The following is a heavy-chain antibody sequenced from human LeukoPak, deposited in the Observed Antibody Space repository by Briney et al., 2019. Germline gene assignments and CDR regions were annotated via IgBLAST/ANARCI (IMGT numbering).Heavy chain of an antibody. CDR3: AKDSSSGWYYDY. CDR2: LSDSGGST. V-gene: IGHV3-23*01. J-gene: IGHJ4*02. Sequence: GGSLRLSCAVSGITLSNYGMSWVRQAPGKGLEWVAGLSDSGGSTNYADSVKGRFTVSRDNPKNTLYLQMNSLRAEDTAVYYCAKDSSSGWYYDYWGQGTLVTVSS. D-gene: IGHD6-19*01. CDR1: GITLSNYG.